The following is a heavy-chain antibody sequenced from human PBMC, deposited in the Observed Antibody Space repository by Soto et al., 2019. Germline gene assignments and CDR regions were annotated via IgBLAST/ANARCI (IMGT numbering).Heavy chain of an antibody. V-gene: IGHV4-39*01. Sequence: QLQLQESGPGLVKPSETLSLTCTVSGGSISSSSYYWGWIRQPPGKGLEWIGSIYYSGSTYYNPSLKSRVTISVDTSKNQFSLKLSSVTAADTAVYYCARHISRPVASGYDLGDFDYWGQGTLVTVSS. D-gene: IGHD5-12*01. CDR2: IYYSGST. CDR1: GGSISSSSYY. CDR3: ARHISRPVASGYDLGDFDY. J-gene: IGHJ4*02.